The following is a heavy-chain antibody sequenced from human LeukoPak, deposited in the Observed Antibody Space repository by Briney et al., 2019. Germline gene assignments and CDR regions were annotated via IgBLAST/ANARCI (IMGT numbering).Heavy chain of an antibody. CDR1: GGSISSYY. CDR2: IYYSGST. J-gene: IGHJ5*02. CDR3: ARGNVLLWFGELSNWFDP. V-gene: IGHV4-59*01. Sequence: PSETLSLTCTVSGGSISSYYWSWIRQPPGKGLEWIGYIYYSGSTNYNPSLKSRVTISVDTSKNQFSLKLSSVTAADTAVYYCARGNVLLWFGELSNWFDPWGQGTLVTVSS. D-gene: IGHD3-10*01.